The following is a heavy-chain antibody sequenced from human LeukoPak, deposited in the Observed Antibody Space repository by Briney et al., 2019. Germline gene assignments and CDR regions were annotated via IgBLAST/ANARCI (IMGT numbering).Heavy chain of an antibody. CDR2: ITSAGGYT. J-gene: IGHJ6*03. CDR1: GFTFSDYS. CDR3: ATSGGFVLPNAITGNWYMDV. D-gene: IGHD2-2*01. V-gene: IGHV3-21*01. Sequence: GGSLRLSCGASGFTFSDYSMNWVRQAPGKGLAWVASITSAGGYTYYADSVKGRFTISRDNAQNSLFLQMNSLRAEDTAVYFCATSGGFVLPNAITGNWYMDVWGRGTSVTV.